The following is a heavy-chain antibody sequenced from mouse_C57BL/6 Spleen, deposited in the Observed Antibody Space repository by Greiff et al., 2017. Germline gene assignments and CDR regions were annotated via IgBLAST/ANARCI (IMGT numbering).Heavy chain of an antibody. V-gene: IGHV6-3*01. CDR2: IRLKSDNYAT. J-gene: IGHJ4*01. CDR3: TGPWDGRYAMDY. Sequence: EVQLQESGGGLVQPGGSMKLSCVASGFTFSNYWMNWVRQSPEKGLEWVAQIRLKSDNYATHYAESVKGRFTISRDDSKSSVYLQMNNLRAEDTGIYYCTGPWDGRYAMDYWGQGTSVTVSS. CDR1: GFTFSNYW. D-gene: IGHD4-1*01.